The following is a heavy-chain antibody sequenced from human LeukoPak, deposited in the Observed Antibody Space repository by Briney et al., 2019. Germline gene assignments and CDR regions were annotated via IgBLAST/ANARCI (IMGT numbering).Heavy chain of an antibody. D-gene: IGHD2-15*01. Sequence: TLSLTCTVSGVSISSGGYYWSWIRQPPGKGLEWIGYIYHSGSTYYNPSLKSRVTISVDRSKNQFPLKLSSVTAADTAVYXCAXXTFGYXXXXSFDYWGQGTLVTVSS. CDR1: GVSISSGGYY. J-gene: IGHJ4*02. V-gene: IGHV4-30-2*01. CDR3: AXXTFGYXXXXSFDY. CDR2: IYHSGST.